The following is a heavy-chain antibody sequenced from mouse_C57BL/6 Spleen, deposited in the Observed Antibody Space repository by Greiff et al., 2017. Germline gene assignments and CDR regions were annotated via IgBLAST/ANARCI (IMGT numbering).Heavy chain of an antibody. CDR3: AREYYYGNDYFDY. CDR2: ISDGGSYT. CDR1: GFTFSSYA. D-gene: IGHD2-1*01. J-gene: IGHJ2*01. V-gene: IGHV5-4*01. Sequence: EVKLVESGGGLVKPGGSLKLSCAASGFTFSSYAMSWVRQTPEKRLEWVATISDGGSYTYYPDNVKGRFTISKDNAKNNLYLQMSHLKSEDTAMYYCAREYYYGNDYFDYWGQGTTLTVSS.